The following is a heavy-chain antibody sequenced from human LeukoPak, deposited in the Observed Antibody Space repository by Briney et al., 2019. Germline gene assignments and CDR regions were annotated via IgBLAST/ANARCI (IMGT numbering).Heavy chain of an antibody. CDR2: INHSGST. D-gene: IGHD5-24*01. CDR1: GGSFSGYY. J-gene: IGHJ6*03. CDR3: ARGREMATISYYYMDV. V-gene: IGHV4-34*01. Sequence: SETLSLTCAVYGGSFSGYYWSWIRQPPGKGLEWIGEINHSGSTNYNPSLKSRVTISVDTSKNQFSLKLSSVTAADTAVYYCARGREMATISYYYMDVWGKGTTVTVSS.